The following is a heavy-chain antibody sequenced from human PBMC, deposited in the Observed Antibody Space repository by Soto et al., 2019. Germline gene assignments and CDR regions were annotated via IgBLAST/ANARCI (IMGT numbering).Heavy chain of an antibody. CDR1: GGSISSGGYY. D-gene: IGHD2-21*02. CDR3: ARVCGGDCLHGIDV. J-gene: IGHJ6*02. CDR2: IYYSGST. Sequence: QVQLQESGPGLVKPSQTLSLTCTVSGGSISSGGYYWSWIRQHPGKGLEWIGYIYYSGSTYYNPSLKRRVTISVDTSKNQFSLKLSSVTAADTAVYYCARVCGGDCLHGIDVWGQGNTVTVPS. V-gene: IGHV4-31*03.